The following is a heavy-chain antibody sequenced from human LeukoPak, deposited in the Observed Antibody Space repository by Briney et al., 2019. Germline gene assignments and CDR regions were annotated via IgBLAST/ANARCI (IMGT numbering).Heavy chain of an antibody. CDR2: IIPILGIA. Sequence: ASVKVSCKASGGTFSSYAISWVRQAPGQGLEWMGRIIPILGIANYAQKFQGRVTITADKSTSTAYMELSSLRSEDTAVYYCASPYCSGGSCYSGYFDYWGQRTLVTVSS. CDR1: GGTFSSYA. J-gene: IGHJ4*02. D-gene: IGHD2-15*01. V-gene: IGHV1-69*04. CDR3: ASPYCSGGSCYSGYFDY.